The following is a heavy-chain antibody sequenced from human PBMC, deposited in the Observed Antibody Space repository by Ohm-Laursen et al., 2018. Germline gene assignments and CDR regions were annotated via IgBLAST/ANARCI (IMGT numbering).Heavy chain of an antibody. CDR3: AKERRDCSSTSCYRLYDY. CDR2: ISYDGSNK. V-gene: IGHV3-30*18. Sequence: SLRLSCSASGFTFSSYGMHWVRQAPGKGLEWVAVISYDGSNKYYADSVKGRFTISRDNSKNTLYLQMNSLRAEDTAVYYCAKERRDCSSTSCYRLYDYWGQGTLVTVSS. J-gene: IGHJ4*02. D-gene: IGHD2-2*01. CDR1: GFTFSSYG.